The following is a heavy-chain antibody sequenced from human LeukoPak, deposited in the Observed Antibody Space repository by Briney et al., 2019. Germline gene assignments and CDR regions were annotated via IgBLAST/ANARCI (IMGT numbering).Heavy chain of an antibody. CDR3: ATHLFDY. Sequence: SQTLSLTCAISGDSVSSNSAAWNWIRQSPSRGLEWLGRTYYRSKWINEYAVSAKSRIIINPDTSKNQFSLYLNSVTPEDTAVYYCATHLFDYWGQGTLVTVSS. J-gene: IGHJ4*02. CDR2: TYYRSKWIN. V-gene: IGHV6-1*01. CDR1: GDSVSSNSAA.